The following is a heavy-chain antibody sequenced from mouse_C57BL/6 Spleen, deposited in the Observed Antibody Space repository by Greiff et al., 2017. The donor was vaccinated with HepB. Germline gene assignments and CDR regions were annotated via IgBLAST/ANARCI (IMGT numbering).Heavy chain of an antibody. CDR2: ISSGSSTI. CDR1: GFTFSDYG. V-gene: IGHV5-17*01. CDR3: AGRFYYAMDY. Sequence: VQLKESGGGLVKPGGSLKLSCAASGFTFSDYGMHWVRQAPEKGLEWVAYISSGSSTIYYADTVKGRFTISRDNAKNTLFLQMTSLRSEDTAMYYCAGRFYYAMDYWGQGTSVTVSS. J-gene: IGHJ4*01.